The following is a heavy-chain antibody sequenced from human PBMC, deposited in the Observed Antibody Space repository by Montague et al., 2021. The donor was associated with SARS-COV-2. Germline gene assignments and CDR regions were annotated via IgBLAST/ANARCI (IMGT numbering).Heavy chain of an antibody. D-gene: IGHD2-15*01. CDR1: GFTFSDYA. J-gene: IGHJ4*02. CDR2: ISFDGSNR. Sequence: SLRLSCAASGFTFSDYAMHWVRQAPGKGLELVALISFDGSNRHYAVSVKGRFSISRDNSKNTVFLQMNRPRAEDTAVYYCAKDRDTRHTTPIDYWGQGTLVTVSS. V-gene: IGHV3-30*04. CDR3: AKDRDTRHTTPIDY.